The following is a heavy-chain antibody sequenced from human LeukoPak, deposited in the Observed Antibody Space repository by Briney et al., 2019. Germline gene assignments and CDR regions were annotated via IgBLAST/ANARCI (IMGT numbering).Heavy chain of an antibody. D-gene: IGHD3-16*02. CDR3: AKNVWGSYRSNYYFDY. CDR1: GFTFSSYA. CDR2: ISGSGGST. V-gene: IGHV3-23*01. Sequence: PGGSLRLSCAASGFTFSSYAMGWVRQAPGKGLEWVSAISGSGGSTYYADSVKGRFTISRDNSKNTLYLQMNSLRAEDTAVYYCAKNVWGSYRSNYYFDYWGQGTLVTVSS. J-gene: IGHJ4*02.